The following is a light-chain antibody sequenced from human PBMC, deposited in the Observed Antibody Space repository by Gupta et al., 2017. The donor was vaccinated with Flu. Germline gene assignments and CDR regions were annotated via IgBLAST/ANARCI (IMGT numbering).Light chain of an antibody. V-gene: IGKV3-20*01. J-gene: IGKJ1*01. Sequence: DIVLAQSPGTLSLSPGEGATLSCRASQTFSSRYLAWYQQKPGQAPRLLIYGASTRATGIPDRFSGSGSGTDFTLTIRRLEPEDFAVYYCQQYGSSPWTFGQGTKVEIK. CDR2: GAS. CDR3: QQYGSSPWT. CDR1: QTFSSRY.